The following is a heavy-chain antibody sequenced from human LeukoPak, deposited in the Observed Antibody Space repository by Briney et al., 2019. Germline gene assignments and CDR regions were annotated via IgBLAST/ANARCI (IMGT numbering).Heavy chain of an antibody. CDR3: ARDFWGAYRVDYFDC. CDR2: IKQDGSET. CDR1: GFTFSNYW. J-gene: IGHJ4*02. V-gene: IGHV3-7*01. D-gene: IGHD3-3*01. Sequence: PGGSLRLSCAASGFTFSNYWMSWVRRAQGKVLEWVANIKQDGSETYSVDSVRGRFTISRDNAKNSLYLQMNSLRAEDTAVYYCARDFWGAYRVDYFDCWGQGTLVTVSS.